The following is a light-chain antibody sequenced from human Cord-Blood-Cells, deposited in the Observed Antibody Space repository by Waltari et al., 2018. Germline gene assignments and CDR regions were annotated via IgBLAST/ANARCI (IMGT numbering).Light chain of an antibody. Sequence: QSALTQPASVSGSPGQSITISCTGTSSDVGSYNLVSWYQQHPGKAPKLMVYEDSKRPSGVSNRCSGSKSGNTASLTISGLQAEDEADYYCCSYAGSSTYVFGTGTKVTVL. V-gene: IGLV2-23*01. J-gene: IGLJ1*01. CDR3: CSYAGSSTYV. CDR2: EDS. CDR1: SSDVGSYNL.